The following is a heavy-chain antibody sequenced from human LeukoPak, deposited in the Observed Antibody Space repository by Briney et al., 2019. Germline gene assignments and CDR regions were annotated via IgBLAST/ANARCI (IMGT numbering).Heavy chain of an antibody. Sequence: PGGSLRLSCAASGFTFSSYGMHWVRQAPGKGLEWVAFIRYDGSNKYYADSVKGQFTISRDNSKNTLYLQMNSLRAEDTAVYYCAKDRGSMWWQGNSRFDPWGQGTLVTVSS. CDR2: IRYDGSNK. J-gene: IGHJ5*02. CDR3: AKDRGSMWWQGNSRFDP. CDR1: GFTFSSYG. D-gene: IGHD2-21*01. V-gene: IGHV3-30*02.